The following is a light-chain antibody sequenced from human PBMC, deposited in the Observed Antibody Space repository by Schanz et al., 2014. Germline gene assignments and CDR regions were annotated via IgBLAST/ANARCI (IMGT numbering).Light chain of an antibody. CDR2: GTA. Sequence: DIVLTQFPDTLSLSPGERATLSCRASQSVTSTSLAWYQQKPGQAPRLLIFGTASRATGIPARFSGSGSGTDFTLTISRLEPEDFAVYYCQQYGSSPFGQGTKVEIK. J-gene: IGKJ1*01. V-gene: IGKV3-20*01. CDR3: QQYGSSP. CDR1: QSVTSTS.